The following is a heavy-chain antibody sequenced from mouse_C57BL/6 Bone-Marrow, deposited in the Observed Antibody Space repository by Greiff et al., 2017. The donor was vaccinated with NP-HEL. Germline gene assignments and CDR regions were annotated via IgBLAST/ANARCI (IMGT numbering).Heavy chain of an antibody. V-gene: IGHV1-76*01. CDR1: GYTFTDYY. J-gene: IGHJ2*01. D-gene: IGHD2-4*01. CDR3: AWNYYDYDGDY. Sequence: QVQLQQSGAELVRPGASVKLSCKASGYTFTDYYINWVKQRPGQGLEWIARIYPGSGNTYYNEKFKGKATLTAEKSSSTAYMQLSSLTSEDSAVYFCAWNYYDYDGDYWGQGTTLTVSS. CDR2: IYPGSGNT.